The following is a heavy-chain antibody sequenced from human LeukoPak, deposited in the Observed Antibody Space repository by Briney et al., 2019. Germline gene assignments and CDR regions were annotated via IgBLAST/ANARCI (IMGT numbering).Heavy chain of an antibody. CDR1: GFTFSSYA. CDR3: ARGMVRGVINYYYYYGMDV. J-gene: IGHJ6*02. D-gene: IGHD3-10*01. V-gene: IGHV3-30-3*01. Sequence: GGSLRLSCAASGFTFSSYAMHWVRQAPGKGLEWVAVISYDGSNKYYADSVKGRFTISRDNSKNTLYLQMNSLRAEDTAVYYCARGMVRGVINYYYYYGMDVWGQGTTVTVSS. CDR2: ISYDGSNK.